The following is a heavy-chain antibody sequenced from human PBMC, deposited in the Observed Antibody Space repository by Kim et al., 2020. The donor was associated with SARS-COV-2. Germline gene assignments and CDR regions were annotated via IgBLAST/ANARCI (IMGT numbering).Heavy chain of an antibody. V-gene: IGHV3-48*03. J-gene: IGHJ3*02. CDR3: AREGATTPDAFDI. CDR1: GFTFSSYE. D-gene: IGHD1-1*01. Sequence: GGSLRLSCAVSGFTFSSYEMNWVRQAPGKGLEWVSSISKSGTGRQYADSVKGRFTISRDNTKNSLYLQMNSLRAEDTAFYYCAREGATTPDAFDIWGQGTLVTVSS. CDR2: ISKSGTGR.